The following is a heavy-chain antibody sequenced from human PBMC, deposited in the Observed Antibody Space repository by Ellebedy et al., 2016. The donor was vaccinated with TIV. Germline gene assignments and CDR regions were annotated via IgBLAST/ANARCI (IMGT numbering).Heavy chain of an antibody. CDR2: ISADGTRI. D-gene: IGHD6-25*01. V-gene: IGHV3-23*01. J-gene: IGHJ6*02. CDR1: GFTFSTNA. CDR3: TKHRPSASMDV. Sequence: GASLKISCAASGFTFSTNAMGWVRQSPERGLEWISAISADGTRIYYADSVKGRFIISRDNSKNILHLQMNSLRAEDTAVYYSTKHRPSASMDVWGQGTTVTVSS.